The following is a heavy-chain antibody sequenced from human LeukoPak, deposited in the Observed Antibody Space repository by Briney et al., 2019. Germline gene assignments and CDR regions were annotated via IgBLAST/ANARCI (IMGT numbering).Heavy chain of an antibody. Sequence: GGSLRLSCAASGFTFSSYAMSWVRQAPGKGLEWVSSISSSSSYIYYADSVKGRFTISRDNAKNSLYLQMNSLRAEDTAVYYCARATFPHDYGDYWGQGTLVTVSS. CDR2: ISSSSSYI. CDR3: ARATFPHDYGDY. J-gene: IGHJ4*02. V-gene: IGHV3-21*01. CDR1: GFTFSSYA.